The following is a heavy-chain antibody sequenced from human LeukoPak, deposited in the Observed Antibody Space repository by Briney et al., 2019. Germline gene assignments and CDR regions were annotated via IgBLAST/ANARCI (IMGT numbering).Heavy chain of an antibody. V-gene: IGHV3-48*01. CDR2: ISISSGTI. Sequence: GGSLRLSCAASGFTFSSYAMSWVRQAPGKGLEWVSYISISSGTIYYADSVKGRFTISRDNAKNSLFLQMNSLRAEDTAVYYCARVRASSSWYHWFDPWGQGTLVTVSS. D-gene: IGHD6-13*01. CDR3: ARVRASSSWYHWFDP. CDR1: GFTFSSYA. J-gene: IGHJ5*02.